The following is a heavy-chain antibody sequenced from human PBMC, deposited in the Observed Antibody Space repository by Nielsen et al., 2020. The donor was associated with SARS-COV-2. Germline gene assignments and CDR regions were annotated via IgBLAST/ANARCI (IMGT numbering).Heavy chain of an antibody. CDR3: VRGVGDSSGWLTDYFDY. CDR2: IWYDGSNK. V-gene: IGHV3-33*01. Sequence: VRQAPGKGLEWVAVIWYDGSNKYYADSVKGRFTISRDNSKNTLYLQMNSLRAEDTAVYYCVRGVGDSSGWLTDYFDYWGQGTLVTVSS. D-gene: IGHD6-19*01. J-gene: IGHJ4*02.